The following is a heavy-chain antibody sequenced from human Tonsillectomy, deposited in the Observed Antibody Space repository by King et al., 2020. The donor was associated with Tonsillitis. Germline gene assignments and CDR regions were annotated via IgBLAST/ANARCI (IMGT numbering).Heavy chain of an antibody. CDR3: AKEEEENPLLLTYYFHY. J-gene: IGHJ4*02. V-gene: IGHV3-23*04. D-gene: IGHD2-15*01. CDR1: GFTFSSYA. CDR2: ISGTDVST. Sequence: VQLVESGGGLVQPGGSLRLSCSASGFTFSSYAMSWVRQAPGKGLEWVSAISGTDVSTYYADSLKGRFTISRDNSKNTLYLQMNSLRAEDTAVYYCAKEEEENPLLLTYYFHYWGQGTLVTVSS.